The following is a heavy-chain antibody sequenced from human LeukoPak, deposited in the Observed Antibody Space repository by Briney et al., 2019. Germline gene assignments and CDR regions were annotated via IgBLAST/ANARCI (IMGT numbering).Heavy chain of an antibody. CDR2: IIPILGIA. J-gene: IGHJ5*02. Sequence: SVKVSCKASGGTFSSYAISWVRQAPGQGLEWMGRIIPILGIANYAQKFQGRVTITADKSTSTAYMELSSLRSEDTAVYYCARVPRYCSSTSCYSDNWFDPWGQGTLVTVSS. V-gene: IGHV1-69*04. D-gene: IGHD2-2*02. CDR1: GGTFSSYA. CDR3: ARVPRYCSSTSCYSDNWFDP.